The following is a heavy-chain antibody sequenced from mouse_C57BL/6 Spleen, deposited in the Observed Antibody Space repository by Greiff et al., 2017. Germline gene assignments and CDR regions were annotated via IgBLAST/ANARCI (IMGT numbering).Heavy chain of an antibody. CDR3: ARWAYYDYEDYAMDY. D-gene: IGHD2-4*01. Sequence: QVQLQQSGAELARPGASVKLSCKASGYTFTSYGISWVKQRTGQGLEWIGEIYPRSGNTYYNEKFKGKATLTVDKSSSTAYMQLSSLTSEDSAVYYCARWAYYDYEDYAMDYWGQGTSVTVSS. J-gene: IGHJ4*01. CDR1: GYTFTSYG. CDR2: IYPRSGNT. V-gene: IGHV1-81*01.